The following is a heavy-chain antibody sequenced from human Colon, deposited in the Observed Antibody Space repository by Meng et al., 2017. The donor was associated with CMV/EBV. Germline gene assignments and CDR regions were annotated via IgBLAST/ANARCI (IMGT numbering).Heavy chain of an antibody. Sequence: GESLKISCAAPGFTFSSYEMSGVPQAPGKGREWVANIKKDGSEKYYVDSVKGRFTISRDNAKNSLYLQMNSLRDEDTAVYYCARDRQLFVWGQGTTVTVSS. CDR3: ARDRQLFV. D-gene: IGHD6-13*01. J-gene: IGHJ6*02. CDR1: GFTFSSYE. V-gene: IGHV3-7*01. CDR2: IKKDGSEK.